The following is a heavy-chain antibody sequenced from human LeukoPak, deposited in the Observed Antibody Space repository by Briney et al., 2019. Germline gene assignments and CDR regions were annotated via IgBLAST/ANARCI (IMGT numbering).Heavy chain of an antibody. D-gene: IGHD3-22*01. V-gene: IGHV3-33*01. CDR3: ARDSSTKDYYDSSGYDPYFDY. J-gene: IGHJ4*02. CDR1: GFTFSSYG. Sequence: GXSLRLSCAASGFTFSSYGMHWVRQAPGKGLEWVAVIWYDGSNKYYADSVKGRFTISRDNSKNTLYLQMNSLRAEDTAVYYCARDSSTKDYYDSSGYDPYFDYWGQGTLVTVSS. CDR2: IWYDGSNK.